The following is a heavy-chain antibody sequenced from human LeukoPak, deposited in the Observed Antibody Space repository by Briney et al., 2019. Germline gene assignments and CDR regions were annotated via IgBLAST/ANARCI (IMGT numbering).Heavy chain of an antibody. CDR3: AKDNYYGSGSYYLTVPYYMDV. V-gene: IGHV3-48*03. Sequence: GGSLRLSCAASGFTFSSYEMNWVRQAPGKGLEWVSYISSSGSTIYYADSVKGRFTISRDNSKNTLYLQMNSLRAEDTAVYYCAKDNYYGSGSYYLTVPYYMDVWGKGTTVTISS. D-gene: IGHD3-10*01. CDR2: ISSSGSTI. J-gene: IGHJ6*03. CDR1: GFTFSSYE.